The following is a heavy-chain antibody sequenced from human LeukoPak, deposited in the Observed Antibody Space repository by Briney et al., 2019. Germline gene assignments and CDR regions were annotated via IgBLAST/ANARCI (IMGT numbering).Heavy chain of an antibody. CDR2: IAYDASNE. D-gene: IGHD1-26*01. CDR1: GFTFSSHA. Sequence: GGSLRLSCVASGFTFSSHAMHWVRQAPGKGLEWVAVIAYDASNEYYADSVKGRFTISRDNSKNTLYLQMNSLRTEDTAMYYCVGEVGPRQMNYWGQETLVTVSS. J-gene: IGHJ4*02. V-gene: IGHV3-30-3*01. CDR3: VGEVGPRQMNY.